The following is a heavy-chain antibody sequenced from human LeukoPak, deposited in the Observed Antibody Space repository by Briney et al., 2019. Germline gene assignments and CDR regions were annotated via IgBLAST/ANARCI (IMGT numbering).Heavy chain of an antibody. CDR1: GYTFTSYD. V-gene: IGHV1-8*03. Sequence: ASVKVSCKASGYTFTSYDINWVRQATGQGLEGMGWMNPNSGNTGYAQKFQGRVTITRNTSISTAYMELSSLRSEDTAVYYCARGQGRSGWYGLSSYWGQGTLVTVSS. CDR2: MNPNSGNT. CDR3: ARGQGRSGWYGLSSY. J-gene: IGHJ4*02. D-gene: IGHD6-19*01.